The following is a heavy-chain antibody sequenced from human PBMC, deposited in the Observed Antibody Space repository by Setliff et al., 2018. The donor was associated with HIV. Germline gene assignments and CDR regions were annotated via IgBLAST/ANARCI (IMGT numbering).Heavy chain of an antibody. Sequence: SETLSLTCTVSGDSINYKYWSWIRQSPGKGLEWIGYIFYSGTTSYNPSLKSRVTISVDTSKNQFSLKLSSVTAADTAVYYCARHRRDYYGSGGYSAWGQGTLVTVSS. V-gene: IGHV4-59*08. D-gene: IGHD3-10*01. J-gene: IGHJ5*02. CDR3: ARHRRDYYGSGGYSA. CDR2: IFYSGTT. CDR1: GDSINYKY.